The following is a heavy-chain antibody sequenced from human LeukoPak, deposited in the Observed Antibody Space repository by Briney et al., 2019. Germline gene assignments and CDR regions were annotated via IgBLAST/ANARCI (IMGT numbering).Heavy chain of an antibody. CDR3: ARGNYHAFDI. Sequence: GGSLRLSCAASGFTFSSFAMSWVRQVPGKGLEWVSAISGSGDSTYDADSVKGRFTISRDNSKNTLYVQMNSLRAEDTAVYYCARGNYHAFDIWGQGTMVTVSS. D-gene: IGHD3-22*01. CDR2: ISGSGDST. J-gene: IGHJ3*02. CDR1: GFTFSSFA. V-gene: IGHV3-23*01.